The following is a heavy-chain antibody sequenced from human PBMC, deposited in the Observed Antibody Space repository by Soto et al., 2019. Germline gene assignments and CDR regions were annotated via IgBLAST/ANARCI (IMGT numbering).Heavy chain of an antibody. Sequence: PGESLKISCKGSGYSFTNYWVNWVRQMPGKGLEWMGRIDPSDSYADYSPSFQGHVTFSADKSISTAYLQWSSLKASDTAMYYCARPLLTRGNTDGYGMDVWGQGTTVTVSS. CDR1: GYSFTNYW. CDR3: ARPLLTRGNTDGYGMDV. D-gene: IGHD5-18*01. J-gene: IGHJ6*02. CDR2: IDPSDSYA. V-gene: IGHV5-10-1*01.